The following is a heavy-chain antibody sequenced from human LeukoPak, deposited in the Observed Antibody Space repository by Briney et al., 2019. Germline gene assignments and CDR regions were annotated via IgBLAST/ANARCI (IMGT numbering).Heavy chain of an antibody. D-gene: IGHD5-24*01. CDR2: IIPILGIA. CDR1: GGTFSSYA. V-gene: IGHV1-69*04. CDR3: ARVGRDGYLQ. J-gene: IGHJ4*02. Sequence: GASVKVSCKASGGTFSSYAISWVRQAPGQGLEWMGRIIPILGIANYAQKFQRRVTITADKSTSTAYMELSSLRSEDTAVYYCARVGRDGYLQWGQGTLVTVSS.